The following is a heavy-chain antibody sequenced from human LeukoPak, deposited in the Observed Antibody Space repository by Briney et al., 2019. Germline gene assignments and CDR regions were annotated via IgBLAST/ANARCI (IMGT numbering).Heavy chain of an antibody. J-gene: IGHJ3*02. CDR3: ARDRNSYGLGDAFDI. D-gene: IGHD5-18*01. CDR2: IYTSGST. Sequence: SETLSLTCTVSGGSISSYYWSWIRQPAGKGLEWIGRIYTSGSTNYNPSLKSRVTMSVDTSKNQFSLKLSSVTAADTAVYYCARDRNSYGLGDAFDIWGQGTMVTVSS. V-gene: IGHV4-4*07. CDR1: GGSISSYY.